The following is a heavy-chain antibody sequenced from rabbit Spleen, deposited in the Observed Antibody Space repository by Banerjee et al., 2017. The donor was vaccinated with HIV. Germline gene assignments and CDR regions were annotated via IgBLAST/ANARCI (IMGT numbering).Heavy chain of an antibody. CDR3: ARGSATMTMMITGFFFNL. J-gene: IGHJ4*01. D-gene: IGHD2-1*01. V-gene: IGHV1S40*01. CDR2: IYNGDGST. CDR1: GFSFSSSDY. Sequence: QSLEESGGGLVQPEGSLALTCKASGFSFSSSDYICWVRQAPGKGLECIACIYNGDGSTYYATWAKGRFTISKTSSTTVTLQMTSLTAADTATYFCARGSATMTMMITGFFFNLWGQGTLVTVS.